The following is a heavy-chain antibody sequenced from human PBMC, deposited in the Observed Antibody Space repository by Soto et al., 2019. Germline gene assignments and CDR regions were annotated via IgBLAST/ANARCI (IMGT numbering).Heavy chain of an antibody. D-gene: IGHD5-12*01. CDR3: ATSGGGWLQPPV. CDR2: IKQDGSEN. J-gene: IGHJ4*02. CDR1: GFTFSSNW. Sequence: GGSLRLSCAASGFTFSSNWMSWVRQAPGKGLEWVANIKQDGSENYYVDPVKGRFTISRDNAKNSLYLQMNSLRAEDTAVYYCATSGGGWLQPPVWGQGTLVTVSS. V-gene: IGHV3-7*03.